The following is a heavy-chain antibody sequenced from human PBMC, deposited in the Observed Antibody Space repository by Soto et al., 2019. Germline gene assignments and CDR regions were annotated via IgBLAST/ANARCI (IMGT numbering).Heavy chain of an antibody. V-gene: IGHV3-7*01. D-gene: IGHD3-10*01. Sequence: GGSLRLSCAASGFTFSSYWMSWVRQAPGKGLEWVANIKQDGSEKYYVDSVKGRFTISRDNAKNSLYLQMNSLRAEDTAVYYCARVVSFYYYGSGSYYNWSGYYYYYMDVWGKGTTVTVSS. CDR3: ARVVSFYYYGSGSYYNWSGYYYYYMDV. J-gene: IGHJ6*03. CDR2: IKQDGSEK. CDR1: GFTFSSYW.